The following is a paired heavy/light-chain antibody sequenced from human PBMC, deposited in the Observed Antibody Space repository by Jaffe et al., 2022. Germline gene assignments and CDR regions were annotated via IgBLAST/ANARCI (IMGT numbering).Light chain of an antibody. CDR3: NSRDSSGNHLEV. V-gene: IGLV3-19*01. J-gene: IGLJ1*01. CDR2: GKN. CDR1: SLRSYY. Sequence: SSELTQDPAVSVALGQTVRITCQGDSLRSYYASWYQQKPGQAPVLVIYGKNNRPSGIPDRFSGSSSGNTASLTITGAQAEDEADYYCNSRDSSGNHLEVFGTGTKVTVL.
Heavy chain of an antibody. Sequence: QVQLQESGPGLVKPSETLSLTCTVSGGSISSYYWSWIRQPPGKGLEWIGYIYYSGSTNYNPSLKSRVTISVDTSKNQFSLKLSSVTAADTAVYYCARQNTITIFGVKDLDYFDYWGQGTLVTVSS. CDR1: GGSISSYY. J-gene: IGHJ4*02. CDR2: IYYSGST. V-gene: IGHV4-59*01. CDR3: ARQNTITIFGVKDLDYFDY. D-gene: IGHD3-3*01.